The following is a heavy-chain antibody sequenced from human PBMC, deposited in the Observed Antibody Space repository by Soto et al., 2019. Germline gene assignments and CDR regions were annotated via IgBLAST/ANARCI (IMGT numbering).Heavy chain of an antibody. Sequence: EVQLLESGGGLVQPGGSLRLSCAASAFTFSSYAMTWVRQAPGKGLDWVSAISAGGDSTNYADSVQGRFTISRDNSKNTLYLQMNSLRAEDTAVYYCAKAMVGAAGTGAFDIWGQGTMVTVSS. J-gene: IGHJ3*02. D-gene: IGHD6-13*01. V-gene: IGHV3-23*01. CDR1: AFTFSSYA. CDR3: AKAMVGAAGTGAFDI. CDR2: ISAGGDST.